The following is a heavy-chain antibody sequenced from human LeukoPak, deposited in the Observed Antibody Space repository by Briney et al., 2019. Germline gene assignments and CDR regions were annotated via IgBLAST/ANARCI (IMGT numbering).Heavy chain of an antibody. CDR1: GFTFSSYS. CDR3: ARGSAIDY. J-gene: IGHJ4*02. CDR2: ISSSSSTI. V-gene: IGHV3-48*01. Sequence: GGSLRLSCAASGFTFSSYSMIWVRQAPGKGLEWVSYISSSSSTIYYADSVKGRFTISRDNAKNSLYLQMNSLRAEDTAVYYCARGSAIDYWGQGTLVTVSS.